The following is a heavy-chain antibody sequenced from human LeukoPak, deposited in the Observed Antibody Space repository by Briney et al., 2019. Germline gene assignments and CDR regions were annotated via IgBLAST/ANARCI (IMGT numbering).Heavy chain of an antibody. CDR2: INSDGSIT. CDR3: ARVRATFSPHFDN. Sequence: GGSLRLSCAASGFTFSSYWMHWVRQAPGKGLMWVSRINSDGSITSYADSVKGRFTISRDNAKNTLYVQMNSLRAEHTAVYYCARVRATFSPHFDNWGQGTLVTVSS. CDR1: GFTFSSYW. J-gene: IGHJ4*02. V-gene: IGHV3-74*01. D-gene: IGHD5-12*01.